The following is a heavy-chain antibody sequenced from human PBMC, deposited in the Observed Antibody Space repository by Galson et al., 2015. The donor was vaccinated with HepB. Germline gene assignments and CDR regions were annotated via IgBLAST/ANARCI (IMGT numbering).Heavy chain of an antibody. CDR1: GFTFDDYG. Sequence: SLRLSCAASGFTFDDYGMSWVRQAPGKGLEWVSGINWNGGSTGYADSVKGRFTISRDNAKTSLYLQMNSRRAEDTALYYCARVGVTGDYYHGMDVWGQGTTVTVSS. CDR3: ARVGVTGDYYHGMDV. CDR2: INWNGGST. J-gene: IGHJ6*02. V-gene: IGHV3-20*04. D-gene: IGHD1-26*01.